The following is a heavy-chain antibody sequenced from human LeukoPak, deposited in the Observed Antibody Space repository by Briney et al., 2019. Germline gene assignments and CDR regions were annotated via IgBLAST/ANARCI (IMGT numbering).Heavy chain of an antibody. D-gene: IGHD2-2*01. Sequence: SETLSLTCTVSGYSIRSGYYWGWIRQPPGKGLEWIGSIYHTGTAYYNPSLKSRVTISVDTSKNQFSLKLTSVTAADTAVYFCAREGEYQLLAGVDYWGQGTLVTVSS. CDR2: IYHTGTA. CDR1: GYSIRSGYY. V-gene: IGHV4-38-2*02. J-gene: IGHJ4*01. CDR3: AREGEYQLLAGVDY.